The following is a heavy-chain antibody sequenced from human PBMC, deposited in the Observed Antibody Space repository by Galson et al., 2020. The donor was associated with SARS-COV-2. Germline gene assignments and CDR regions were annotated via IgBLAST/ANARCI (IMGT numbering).Heavy chain of an antibody. Sequence: GESLKISCKASGYTFTSYYMHWVRQAPGQGLEWMGIINPSGGSTSYAQKFQGRVTMTRDTSTSTVYMELSSLRSEDTAVYYCARDPTAIAAADYYYYYGMDVWGQGTTVTVSS. CDR2: INPSGGST. CDR1: GYTFTSYY. CDR3: ARDPTAIAAADYYYYYGMDV. J-gene: IGHJ6*02. V-gene: IGHV1-46*01. D-gene: IGHD6-13*01.